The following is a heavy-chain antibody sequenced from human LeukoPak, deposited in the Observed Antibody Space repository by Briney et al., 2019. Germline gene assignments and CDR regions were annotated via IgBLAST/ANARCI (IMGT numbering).Heavy chain of an antibody. CDR1: GFTVSSNY. V-gene: IGHV3-66*01. Sequence: PGGSLRLSCAASGFTVSSNYMSWVRQAPGKGLEWVSVIYSGGSTYYADSVKGRFTISRDNSKNTLYLQMNSLRAEDTAVYYCATYYYGSGRFPRPFDYWGQGTLVTVSS. J-gene: IGHJ4*02. CDR3: ATYYYGSGRFPRPFDY. D-gene: IGHD3-10*01. CDR2: IYSGGST.